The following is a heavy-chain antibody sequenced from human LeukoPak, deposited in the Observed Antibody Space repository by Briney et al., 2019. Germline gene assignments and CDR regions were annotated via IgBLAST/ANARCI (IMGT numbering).Heavy chain of an antibody. CDR3: ARMTKSVRIQLWRRYFDY. D-gene: IGHD5-18*01. V-gene: IGHV1-46*01. J-gene: IGHJ4*02. Sequence: ASVKVSCKASGYTFTSYYLHWVRQAPGQGLEWMGIINPRGGSTTYAQNFQGRVTMTRDTSTSTVYMALSSLRSDDTAVYYCARMTKSVRIQLWRRYFDYWGQGTLVTVSS. CDR1: GYTFTSYY. CDR2: INPRGGST.